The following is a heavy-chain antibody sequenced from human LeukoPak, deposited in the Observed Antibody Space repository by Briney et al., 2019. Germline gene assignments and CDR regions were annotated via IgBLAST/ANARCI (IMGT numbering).Heavy chain of an antibody. D-gene: IGHD3-22*01. CDR3: ARVAYYYDSSGCD. CDR1: GFTFSSYS. J-gene: IGHJ4*02. V-gene: IGHV3-21*01. Sequence: GGSLRLSCAASGFTFSSYSMNWVRQAPGKGLEWVSSISSSSYIYYADSVKGRFTISRDNAKNSLYLQMNSLRAEDTAVYYCARVAYYYDSSGCDWGQGTLVTVSS. CDR2: ISSSSYI.